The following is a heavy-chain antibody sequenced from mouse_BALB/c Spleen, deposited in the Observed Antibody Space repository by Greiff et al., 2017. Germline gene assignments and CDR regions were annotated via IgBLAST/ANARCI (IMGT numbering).Heavy chain of an antibody. V-gene: IGHV5-6-3*01. D-gene: IGHD2-4*01. CDR2: INSNGGST. Sequence: DVKLVESGGGLVQPGGSLKLSCAASGFTFSSYGMSWVRQTPDKRLELVATINSNGGSTYYPDSVKGRFTISRDNAKNTLYLQMSSLKSEDTAMYYCARDLSTMITTWFAYWGQGTLVTVSA. CDR1: GFTFSSYG. J-gene: IGHJ3*01. CDR3: ARDLSTMITTWFAY.